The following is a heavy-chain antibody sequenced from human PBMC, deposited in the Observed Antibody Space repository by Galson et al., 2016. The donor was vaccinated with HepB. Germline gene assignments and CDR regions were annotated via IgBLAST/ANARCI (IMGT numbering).Heavy chain of an antibody. CDR1: GFSFSNCN. CDR2: ISGTSTHI. V-gene: IGHV3-21*01. J-gene: IGHJ5*02. Sequence: SLRLSCAASGFSFSNCNMNWVRQAPGKGPEWVSSISGTSTHIYYADSVKGRFTISRDNAKSSLYLQMNSLRAEDTAMYYCARDRIIMLRGVTNWLDPWGQGTLVTVSS. D-gene: IGHD3-10*01. CDR3: ARDRIIMLRGVTNWLDP.